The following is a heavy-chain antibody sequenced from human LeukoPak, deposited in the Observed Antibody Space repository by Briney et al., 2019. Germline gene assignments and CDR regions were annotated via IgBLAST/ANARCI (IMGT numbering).Heavy chain of an antibody. Sequence: GESLKISCKGSGDSFTSYWIGWVRQMPGKGLEWMGIIYPGDSDTRYSPSFQGQVTISADKSISTAYLQRSSLKAPATRLNYCAGPRHENRSLGQSYFDLWGRGNLGTVSS. D-gene: IGHD2/OR15-2a*01. J-gene: IGHJ2*01. V-gene: IGHV5-51*01. CDR2: IYPGDSDT. CDR1: GDSFTSYW. CDR3: AGPRHENRSLGQSYFDL.